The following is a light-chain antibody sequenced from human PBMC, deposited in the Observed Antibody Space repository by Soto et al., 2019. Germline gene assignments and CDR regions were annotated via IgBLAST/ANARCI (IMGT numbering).Light chain of an antibody. V-gene: IGKV3-20*01. CDR1: QSFAGLY. CDR2: GAS. J-gene: IGKJ1*01. Sequence: EIVLTQSPDTLSLSPGERATLSCRASQSFAGLYLAWYQQKPGQTPRLLINGASSGATGIPDRFSGSGSGTDFTLTTSGLEPEDFAVYYCHQYESWTFGQGTKVEIK. CDR3: HQYESWT.